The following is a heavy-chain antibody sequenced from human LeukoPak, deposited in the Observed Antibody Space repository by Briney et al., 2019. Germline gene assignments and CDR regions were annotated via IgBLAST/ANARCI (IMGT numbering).Heavy chain of an antibody. CDR1: GFTFSSYS. Sequence: GGSLRLSCAASGFTFSSYSMNWVRQAPGKGLEWVSYISSSSSTIYYADSVKGRFTISRDNAKNSLYLQMNSLRAEDTAVYYCARDYAVGDVHDAFDIWGQGTMVTVSS. CDR2: ISSSSSTI. J-gene: IGHJ3*02. D-gene: IGHD3-16*01. CDR3: ARDYAVGDVHDAFDI. V-gene: IGHV3-48*04.